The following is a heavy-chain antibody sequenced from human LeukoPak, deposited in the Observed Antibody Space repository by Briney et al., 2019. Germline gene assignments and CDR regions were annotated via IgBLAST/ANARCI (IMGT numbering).Heavy chain of an antibody. D-gene: IGHD4-23*01. CDR2: ISGSGSTI. Sequence: GGSLRLSCAASGFIFSSYAMSWVRQAPGKGLEWVSTISGSGSTIYYADSVKGRFTISRDNAKNSLYLQMNSLRAEDTAVYYCARLDYGGNSGLRYWGQGTLVTVSS. CDR1: GFIFSSYA. CDR3: ARLDYGGNSGLRY. V-gene: IGHV3-48*03. J-gene: IGHJ4*02.